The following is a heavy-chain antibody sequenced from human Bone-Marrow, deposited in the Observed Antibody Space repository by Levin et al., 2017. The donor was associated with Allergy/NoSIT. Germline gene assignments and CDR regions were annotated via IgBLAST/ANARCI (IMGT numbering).Heavy chain of an antibody. D-gene: IGHD3-3*01. CDR1: GFVFSDYY. CDR3: ARDKVFDFWSPRLDS. Sequence: LSLTCAGSGFVFSDYYMAWIRQAPGKGLEWVSYINTLGTTTYYSDSVKGRFTISRDNGRNSLYLQMNSLRAEDTGVYYCARDKVFDFWSPRLDSWGQGTLVSVSS. J-gene: IGHJ4*02. CDR2: INTLGTTT. V-gene: IGHV3-11*01.